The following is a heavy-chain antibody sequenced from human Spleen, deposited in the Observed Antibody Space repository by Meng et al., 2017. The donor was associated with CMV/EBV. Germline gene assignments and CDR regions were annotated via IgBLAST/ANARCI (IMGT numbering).Heavy chain of an antibody. CDR1: GFTFNFYW. V-gene: IGHV3-74*01. CDR3: VRKLPSYPNWFDP. CDR2: INIDGTYT. Sequence: GESLKISCAASGFTFNFYWMHWVRQAPGKGLVWVSGINIDGTYTNYADSVKGRFTISRDNARNTLYLQMDSLRVEDTAVYYCVRKLPSYPNWFDPWGQETLVTVSS. D-gene: IGHD2-2*01. J-gene: IGHJ5*02.